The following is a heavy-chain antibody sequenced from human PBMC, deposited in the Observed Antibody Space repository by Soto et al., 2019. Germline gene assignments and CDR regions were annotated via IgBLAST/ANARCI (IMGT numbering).Heavy chain of an antibody. J-gene: IGHJ6*02. Sequence: QVQLVESGGGVVQPGRSLRLSCAASGFTFSSYAMHWVRQAPGKGLEWVAVISYDGSNKHYADSVKGRFTISRDNSKNTLYLQMNSLRAEDTAVFYCARGTSSWYEYYYYGMDVWGQGTTVTASS. V-gene: IGHV3-30-3*01. CDR1: GFTFSSYA. D-gene: IGHD6-13*01. CDR2: ISYDGSNK. CDR3: ARGTSSWYEYYYYGMDV.